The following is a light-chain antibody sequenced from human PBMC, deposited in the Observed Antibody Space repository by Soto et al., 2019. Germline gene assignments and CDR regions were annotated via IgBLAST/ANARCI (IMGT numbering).Light chain of an antibody. V-gene: IGLV2-14*01. Sequence: QSALTQPASVSGSPGQSITISCTGTSSDVGGYNYVSWYQQHPGKAPKLMIYEVSNRPSGVSNRFSGSKSGNTASLTISGLKAEDEDDYYCSSYTSSSTWVFGGGTQLTV. CDR2: EVS. J-gene: IGLJ3*02. CDR3: SSYTSSSTWV. CDR1: SSDVGGYNY.